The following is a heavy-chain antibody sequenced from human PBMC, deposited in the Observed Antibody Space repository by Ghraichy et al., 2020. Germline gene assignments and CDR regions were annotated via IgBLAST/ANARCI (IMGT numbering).Heavy chain of an antibody. CDR3: ASYDILTGYYLR. V-gene: IGHV4-39*01. Sequence: SETLSLTCTVSGGSISSSSYYWGWIRQPPGKGLEWIGSIYYSGSTYYNPSLKSRVTISVDTSKNQFSLKLSSVTAADTAVYYCASYDILTGYYLRWGQGTLVTVSS. J-gene: IGHJ4*02. D-gene: IGHD3-9*01. CDR2: IYYSGST. CDR1: GGSISSSSYY.